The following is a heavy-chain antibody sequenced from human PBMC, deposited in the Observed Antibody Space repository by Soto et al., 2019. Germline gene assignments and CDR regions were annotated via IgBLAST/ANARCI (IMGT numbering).Heavy chain of an antibody. D-gene: IGHD1-26*01. Sequence: SGPTLVNPTQTLTLTCTFSGFSLSTSGVGVGWIRQPPGKALEWLALIYWNDDKRYSPSLESRLTITKDPSKNQVVLTMTNMEPVDTATDYCAHSSPVGASGGFDPWGQGTLVTVSS. CDR2: IYWNDDK. CDR3: AHSSPVGASGGFDP. J-gene: IGHJ5*02. CDR1: GFSLSTSGVG. V-gene: IGHV2-5*01.